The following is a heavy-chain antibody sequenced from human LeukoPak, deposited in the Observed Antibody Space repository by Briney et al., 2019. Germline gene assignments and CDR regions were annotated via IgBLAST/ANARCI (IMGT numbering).Heavy chain of an antibody. D-gene: IGHD3-22*01. CDR3: AREWSGSGYYPSNWFDP. Sequence: ASVKVSCKASGYTFTGYYMHWVRQAPGQGLERTGWINPNSGGTNYAQKSQGRVTMTRDTSISTAYMELSRLRSDDTAVYYCAREWSGSGYYPSNWFDPWGQGTLVTVSS. CDR1: GYTFTGYY. J-gene: IGHJ5*02. CDR2: INPNSGGT. V-gene: IGHV1-2*02.